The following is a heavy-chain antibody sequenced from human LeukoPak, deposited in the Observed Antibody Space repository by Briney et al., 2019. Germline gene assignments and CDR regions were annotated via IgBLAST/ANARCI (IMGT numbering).Heavy chain of an antibody. D-gene: IGHD5-12*01. J-gene: IGHJ4*02. CDR2: LYYSGST. V-gene: IGHV4-39*01. Sequence: ASQTLSLTCTVSGGSISSSTYYWGWIRQPPGKALEWIGNLYYSGSTYYNPSLKSRVTISVDTSKNQFSLKLSSVTAADTALYYCARQAISGYDPPPFDSWGQGTLVTVSS. CDR3: ARQAISGYDPPPFDS. CDR1: GGSISSSTYY.